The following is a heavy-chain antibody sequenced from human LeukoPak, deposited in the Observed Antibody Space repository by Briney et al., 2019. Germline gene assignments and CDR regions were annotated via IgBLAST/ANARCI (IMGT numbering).Heavy chain of an antibody. CDR2: VSYSGST. Sequence: SETLSLICTVSGVSISSSPYYWGWIRQPPGKGLEWIGSVSYSGSTYYAPSLKSRVTIPVDTSKNRFSLRLSFVTAADTAVYYCARRTTTWKAFDVWGQGTVVTVSS. D-gene: IGHD1-1*01. V-gene: IGHV4-39*02. CDR1: GVSISSSPYY. J-gene: IGHJ3*01. CDR3: ARRTTTWKAFDV.